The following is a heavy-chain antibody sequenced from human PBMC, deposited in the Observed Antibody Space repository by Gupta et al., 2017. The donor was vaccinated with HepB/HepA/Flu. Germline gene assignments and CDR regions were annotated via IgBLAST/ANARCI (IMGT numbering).Heavy chain of an antibody. CDR1: GFTFSAHF. Sequence: EVQLVESGGGLVQPGGSLRLSCAASGFTFSAHFMDWVRQAPGKGLEWVGRISNRAESYTTHYAASVQGRFTISRDDSYNSVYLQMNSLKNEDTAVYYCASFWTGDHFDSWGQGTLVTVSS. V-gene: IGHV3-72*01. D-gene: IGHD3/OR15-3a*01. J-gene: IGHJ5*01. CDR3: ASFWTGDHFDS. CDR2: ISNRAESYTT.